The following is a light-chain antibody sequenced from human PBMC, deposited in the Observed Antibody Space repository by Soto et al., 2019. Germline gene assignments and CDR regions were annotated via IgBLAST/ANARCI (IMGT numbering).Light chain of an antibody. CDR2: AAS. CDR3: MQGTHWPIT. J-gene: IGKJ5*01. V-gene: IGKV1-6*01. CDR1: QGISFD. Sequence: AIQMTQSPSSLSTSVGDRVTITCRASQGISFDVAWYQQKPGKAPKLLIYAASSLQSGVPSRFSGSGSGTDFALKISRVEAEDVGVYYCMQGTHWPITFGQGTRLEIK.